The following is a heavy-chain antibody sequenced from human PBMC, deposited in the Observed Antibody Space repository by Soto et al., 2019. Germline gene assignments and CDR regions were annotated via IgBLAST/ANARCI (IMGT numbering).Heavy chain of an antibody. V-gene: IGHV3-11*01. CDR1: GFTFSDYY. J-gene: IGHJ4*02. CDR3: ARDLGYYDSSGYFDY. CDR2: ISSSDKII. Sequence: QVQLVESGGGLVKPGGSLRLSCATSGFTFSDYYMSWIRQAPGKGLEWVSYISSSDKIIYYADSVKGRFTISRDNGKNSLYLQMNSLRAEDTAVYYCARDLGYYDSSGYFDYWGQGTLVTVSS. D-gene: IGHD3-22*01.